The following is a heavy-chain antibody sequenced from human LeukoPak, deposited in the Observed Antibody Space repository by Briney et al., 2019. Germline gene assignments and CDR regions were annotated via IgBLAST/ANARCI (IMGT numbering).Heavy chain of an antibody. D-gene: IGHD6-19*01. J-gene: IGHJ4*02. CDR3: AKGWSSGWSVFDY. Sequence: GGSLRLSCAASGFTFSSYAMSWVRQAPGKGLEWVSATSGSGGSTYYADSVKGRFTISRDNSKNTLYLQMNSLRAEDTAVYYCAKGWSSGWSVFDYWGQGTLVTVSS. CDR1: GFTFSSYA. CDR2: TSGSGGST. V-gene: IGHV3-23*01.